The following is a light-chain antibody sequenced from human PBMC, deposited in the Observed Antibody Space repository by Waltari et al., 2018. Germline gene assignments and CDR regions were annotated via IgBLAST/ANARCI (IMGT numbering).Light chain of an antibody. J-gene: IGKJ2*03. Sequence: DIVMTQSPDSLAVYLGERATINCTSSQSVLFSSNNENYLAWYQQKPGQPPKLLIYWASTRESGVPDRFSGSGSGTDFTLTISSLQAEDVAVYYCQQYYSIPRSFGQGTKLEIK. CDR1: QSVLFSSNNENY. CDR3: QQYYSIPRS. CDR2: WAS. V-gene: IGKV4-1*01.